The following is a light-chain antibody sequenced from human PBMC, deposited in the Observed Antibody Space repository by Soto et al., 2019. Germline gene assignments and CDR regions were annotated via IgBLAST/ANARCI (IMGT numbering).Light chain of an antibody. Sequence: EIVLTQSPATLSLSPGERATLSCRASQSVSSYLAWYQQNPGQAPRLLIYDASNRATGIPARFSGSGSGTDFTLTSRSLEPEDFAVYYCPQRSNCPLPVGGGTKVEIK. J-gene: IGKJ4*01. CDR3: PQRSNCPLP. CDR1: QSVSSY. CDR2: DAS. V-gene: IGKV3-11*01.